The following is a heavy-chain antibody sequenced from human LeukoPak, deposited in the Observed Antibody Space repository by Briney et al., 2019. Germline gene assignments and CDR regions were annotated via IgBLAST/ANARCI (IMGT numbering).Heavy chain of an antibody. V-gene: IGHV5-51*01. J-gene: IGHJ4*02. CDR3: ARRDLGGYDFAYFDY. CDR1: GYSFTTYW. D-gene: IGHD5-12*01. CDR2: IYPADSDT. Sequence: GESLKISCQGSGYSFTTYWIGWVRQMPGKGLEWMGIIYPADSDTRYRPSIQGQVTISADKSISTAYPQWSSLKASDTAMYYCARRDLGGYDFAYFDYWGQGTLVTVSS.